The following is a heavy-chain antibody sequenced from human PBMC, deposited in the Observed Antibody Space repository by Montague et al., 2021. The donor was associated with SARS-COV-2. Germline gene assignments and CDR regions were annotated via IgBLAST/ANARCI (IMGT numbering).Heavy chain of an antibody. Sequence: SLRLSCPASGFTFSSYGMHWVRQAPGKGLEWVAVISYDGSNKYYADSVKGRFTISRDNSKNTPYLQMNSLRAEDTAVYYCAKDRQYCSSTSCYNYGYYYYYMDVWGKGTTVTVSS. J-gene: IGHJ6*03. CDR3: AKDRQYCSSTSCYNYGYYYYYMDV. CDR2: ISYDGSNK. V-gene: IGHV3-30*18. D-gene: IGHD2-2*02. CDR1: GFTFSSYG.